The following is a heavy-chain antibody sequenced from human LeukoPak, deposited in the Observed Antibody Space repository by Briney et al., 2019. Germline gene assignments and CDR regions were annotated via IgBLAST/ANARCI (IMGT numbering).Heavy chain of an antibody. CDR1: GLTFSSYS. Sequence: PGGSLRLSCAASGLTFSSYSMNWVRQAPGKGLEWVSYICSGSSIIPYADTLKSRYTISRDNAKNSLYLQMNSLRDEDTAVYYCARTVIAVAANWFDPWGQGTLVTVSS. V-gene: IGHV3-48*02. J-gene: IGHJ5*02. CDR3: ARTVIAVAANWFDP. CDR2: ICSGSSII. D-gene: IGHD6-19*01.